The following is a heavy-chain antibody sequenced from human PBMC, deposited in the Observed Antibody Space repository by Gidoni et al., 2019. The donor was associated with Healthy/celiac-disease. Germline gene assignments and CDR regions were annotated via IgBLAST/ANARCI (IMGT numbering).Heavy chain of an antibody. CDR1: GGSFSGYY. V-gene: IGHV4-34*01. CDR2: INHSGST. J-gene: IGHJ4*02. D-gene: IGHD2-15*01. CDR3: ARDGGSGGSRDDY. Sequence: QVQLQQWGAGLLTPSETLSLTCAVYGGSFSGYYWSWIRQPPGKGLEWIGEINHSGSTNYNPSLKSRVTISVDTSKNQFSLKLSSVTAADTAVYYCARDGGSGGSRDDYWGQGTLVTVSS.